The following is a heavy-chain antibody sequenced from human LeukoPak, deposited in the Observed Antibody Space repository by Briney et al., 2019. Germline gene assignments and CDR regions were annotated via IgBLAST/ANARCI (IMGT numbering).Heavy chain of an antibody. D-gene: IGHD1-1*01. V-gene: IGHV4-34*01. CDR3: ARGPITEDGTFHSRNP. CDR1: GGSFSGHY. J-gene: IGHJ5*02. Sequence: PSETPSLTFPVSGGSFSGHYCSWVRQSPGKGLEWIGEITERGSTNYNPSLKSRVTISRDTSKNHFSLKVSSVTAADTAVYYCARGPITEDGTFHSRNPWGQETLVTVSS. CDR2: ITERGST.